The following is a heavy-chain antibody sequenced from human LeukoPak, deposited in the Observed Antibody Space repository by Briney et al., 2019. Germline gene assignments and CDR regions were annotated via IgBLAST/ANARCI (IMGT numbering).Heavy chain of an antibody. CDR1: GGSISSYY. D-gene: IGHD1-26*01. CDR2: IYYSGST. Sequence: PSETLSLTCTVSGGSISSYYWSWIRQPPGKGLEWIGYIYYSGSTNYNPSLKSRVTISVDTSKNQFSLKLSSVTAADTAVYYCARGGVVGASRAFDIWGQGTMVTVSS. CDR3: ARGGVVGASRAFDI. J-gene: IGHJ3*02. V-gene: IGHV4-59*08.